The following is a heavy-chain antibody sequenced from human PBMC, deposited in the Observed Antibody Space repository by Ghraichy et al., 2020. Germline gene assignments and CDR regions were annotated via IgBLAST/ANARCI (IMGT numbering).Heavy chain of an antibody. D-gene: IGHD4-17*01. Sequence: GGSLRLSCAASGFIFSSYWMSWVRQAPGKGLEWVANINQDESEKYYVDSVKGRFTISRDYAKKSVYLQMNSLRAEDTAVYYCARENGDYGDYFDNWGQGTLVMVSA. J-gene: IGHJ4*02. CDR2: INQDESEK. CDR3: ARENGDYGDYFDN. CDR1: GFIFSSYW. V-gene: IGHV3-7*03.